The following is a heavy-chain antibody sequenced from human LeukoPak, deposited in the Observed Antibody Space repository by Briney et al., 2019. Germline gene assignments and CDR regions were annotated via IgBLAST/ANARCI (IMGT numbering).Heavy chain of an antibody. V-gene: IGHV3-21*01. CDR1: GFTFSSYS. J-gene: IGHJ4*02. CDR2: ISSSSTSI. CDR3: ARDPGGNWGY. Sequence: GGSLRLSCAASGFTFSSYSMNWVRQALGEGLEWVSSISSSSTSIYYADSVKGRFTISRDNSKNTLYLQMNSLRAEDTAVYYCARDPGGNWGYWGQGTLVTVSS. D-gene: IGHD7-27*01.